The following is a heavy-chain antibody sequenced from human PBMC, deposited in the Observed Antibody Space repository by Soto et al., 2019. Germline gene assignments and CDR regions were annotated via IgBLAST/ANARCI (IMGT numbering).Heavy chain of an antibody. D-gene: IGHD1-1*01. J-gene: IGHJ4*02. CDR3: ARGQIGTNPNHFDC. CDR2: IYSGGNT. Sequence: EVQLVETGGGLIQPGGSLRLSCAVSGFSVSDRYVNWVRQAPGKGLEWVSGIYSGGNTYYVDSVKGRFTISRDSSQNTVFLQLNSLRAEDTAGYYCARGQIGTNPNHFDCWGQGTLVTVSS. V-gene: IGHV3-53*02. CDR1: GFSVSDRY.